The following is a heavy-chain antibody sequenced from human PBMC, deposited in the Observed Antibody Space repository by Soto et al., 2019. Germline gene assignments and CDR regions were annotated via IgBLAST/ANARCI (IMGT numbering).Heavy chain of an antibody. D-gene: IGHD6-13*01. CDR3: ARERIAAAGRQFDY. CDR2: IYYSGST. Sequence: SETLSLTCTVSGGSISSYYWSWIRQPPGKGLEWIGYIYYSGSTNYNPPLKRRVTISVDTSKNQFSLKLSSLTAADTALHYCARERIAAAGRQFDYWGQGTLVTVSS. CDR1: GGSISSYY. J-gene: IGHJ4*02. V-gene: IGHV4-59*01.